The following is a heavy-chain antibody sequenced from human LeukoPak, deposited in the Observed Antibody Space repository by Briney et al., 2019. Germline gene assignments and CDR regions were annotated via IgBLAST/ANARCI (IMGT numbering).Heavy chain of an antibody. J-gene: IGHJ4*02. CDR3: ARGGKLLLWFGESMTFDY. CDR2: INHSGST. CDR1: GGSFSGYY. Sequence: SETLSLTCAVYGGSFSGYYWSWIRQPPGKGLEWIGEINHSGSTNYNPSLKSRVTISVDTSKNQFSLKLSSVTAADTAVYYCARGGKLLLWFGESMTFDYWGQGTLVTVSS. V-gene: IGHV4-34*01. D-gene: IGHD3-10*01.